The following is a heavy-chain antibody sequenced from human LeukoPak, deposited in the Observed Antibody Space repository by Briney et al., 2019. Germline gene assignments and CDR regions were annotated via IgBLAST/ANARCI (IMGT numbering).Heavy chain of an antibody. J-gene: IGHJ6*03. CDR3: AREGVVVVAATRGTDGYYYMDV. Sequence: SQTLSLTCTVSGGSISSGSYYWSWIRQPAGKGLEWIGRIYTSGSTNYNPFLKSRVTISVDTSRNQFSLKLSSVTAADTAVYYCAREGVVVVAATRGTDGYYYMDVWGKGTTVTVSS. D-gene: IGHD2-15*01. V-gene: IGHV4-61*02. CDR1: GGSISSGSYY. CDR2: IYTSGST.